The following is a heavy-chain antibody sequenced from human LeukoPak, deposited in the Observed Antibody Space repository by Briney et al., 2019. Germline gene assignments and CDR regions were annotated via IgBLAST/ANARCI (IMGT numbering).Heavy chain of an antibody. V-gene: IGHV3-72*01. J-gene: IGHJ4*02. CDR3: AKTRGWELLSDSFDH. D-gene: IGHD1-26*01. CDR2: SRNKANRYTT. Sequence: LTGGSLRLSCAASGFTFSDHYMDWVRQTPGKGLEWVGRSRNKANRYTTEYAASVKGRFTISRDESKNSLYLQMNSLRAEDTAVYYCAKTRGWELLSDSFDHWGQGTLVTVSS. CDR1: GFTFSDHY.